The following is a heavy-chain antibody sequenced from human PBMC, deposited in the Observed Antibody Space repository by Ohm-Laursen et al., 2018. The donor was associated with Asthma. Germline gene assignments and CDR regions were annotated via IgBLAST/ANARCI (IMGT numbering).Heavy chain of an antibody. V-gene: IGHV4-59*02. CDR3: ARLDWAQSMFDS. J-gene: IGHJ4*02. D-gene: IGHD3-9*01. Sequence: GTLSLTCAVSGGSVSGFYWSWVRQAPGRELEWIAYMFSRGGANYRGGANYNPSLKSRVTLSSDSSTNQVSLRLSSVTAADTAVYFCARLDWAQSMFDSWGQGTQVTVSS. CDR1: GGSVSGFY. CDR2: MFSRGGANYRGGA.